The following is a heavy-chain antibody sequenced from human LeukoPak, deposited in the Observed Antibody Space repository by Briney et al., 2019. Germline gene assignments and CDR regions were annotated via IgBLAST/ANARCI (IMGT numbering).Heavy chain of an antibody. CDR1: GGSISSGDYY. V-gene: IGHV4-30-4*08. CDR2: IYYSGST. D-gene: IGHD5-18*01. Sequence: SETLSLTCTVSGGSISSGDYYWSWIRQPPGKGLEWIGYIYYSGSTYYNPSLKSRVTISVDTSKNQFSPKLSSVTAADTAVYYCARGIPYSYGSHYFDYWGQGTLVTVFS. CDR3: ARGIPYSYGSHYFDY. J-gene: IGHJ4*02.